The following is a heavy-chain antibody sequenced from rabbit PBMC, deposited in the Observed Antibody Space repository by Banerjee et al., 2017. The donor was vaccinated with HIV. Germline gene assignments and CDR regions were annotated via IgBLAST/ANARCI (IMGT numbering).Heavy chain of an antibody. CDR1: GFSFSSSYY. CDR2: IYAGSSGST. J-gene: IGHJ4*01. Sequence: QSLEESGGDLVKPGASLTLTCTASGFSFSSSYYMCWVRQAPGKGLEWIACIYAGSSGSTYYATWAKGRFTISTTSSTTVTLQMTSLTAADTATYFCARDGANSVYAYFNLWGPGTLVTVS. V-gene: IGHV1S40*01. CDR3: ARDGANSVYAYFNL. D-gene: IGHD1-1*01.